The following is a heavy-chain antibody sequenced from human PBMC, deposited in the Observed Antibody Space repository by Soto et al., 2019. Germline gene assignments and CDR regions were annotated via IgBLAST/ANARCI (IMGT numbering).Heavy chain of an antibody. V-gene: IGHV3-15*07. D-gene: IGHD3-10*01. Sequence: EVQMVESGGGLVKPGGSLRLSCAVSGFSFRDAWMNWVRQAPGKGLEWVGRIKSRAAGGAIDYAAPVKGRFTISRDDSEDTLYLQINSLKTEDTVMYYCTADGSFGGVVVAFHLWGQGTMLSVSS. CDR1: GFSFRDAW. CDR2: IKSRAAGGAI. J-gene: IGHJ3*01. CDR3: TADGSFGGVVVAFHL.